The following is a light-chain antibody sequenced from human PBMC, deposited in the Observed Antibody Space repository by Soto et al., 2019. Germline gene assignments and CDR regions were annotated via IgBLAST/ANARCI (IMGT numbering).Light chain of an antibody. Sequence: DILMTQSPDSLAVSLGERATINCKSSQSVLYSSNNKNYLAWYQQKPGQPPKLLIYWASTRESGVPDRFSGSGSVTDFTLTVSSLQAEDVAVYYCQQYYSTPITFGQGTRLEVK. CDR3: QQYYSTPIT. V-gene: IGKV4-1*01. CDR2: WAS. CDR1: QSVLYSSNNKNY. J-gene: IGKJ5*01.